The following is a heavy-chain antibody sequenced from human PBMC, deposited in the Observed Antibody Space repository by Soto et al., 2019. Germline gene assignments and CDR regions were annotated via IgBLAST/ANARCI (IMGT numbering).Heavy chain of an antibody. Sequence: SLRLSCAASGFTVSSNYMSWVRQAPGKGLEWVSVIYSGGSTYYADSVKGRFTISRDNSKNTLYLQMNSLRAEDTAVYYCARVGDGGELEEPFFDYWGQGTLVTVSS. D-gene: IGHD1-26*01. J-gene: IGHJ4*02. CDR2: IYSGGST. CDR1: GFTVSSNY. V-gene: IGHV3-66*01. CDR3: ARVGDGGELEEPFFDY.